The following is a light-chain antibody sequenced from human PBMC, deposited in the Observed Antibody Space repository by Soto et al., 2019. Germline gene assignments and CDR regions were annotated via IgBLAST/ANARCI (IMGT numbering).Light chain of an antibody. CDR2: DAS. Sequence: DIQMTQSPSSLSASVGDRVTITCRASQAIRYDLGWYQQKPGKAPRRLIYDASSLQGGVPSRFSGSGSGSEFPPTISRLQPEDFATYFCLQHNSYPWTFGPGTKVEIK. CDR1: QAIRYD. V-gene: IGKV1-17*01. CDR3: LQHNSYPWT. J-gene: IGKJ1*01.